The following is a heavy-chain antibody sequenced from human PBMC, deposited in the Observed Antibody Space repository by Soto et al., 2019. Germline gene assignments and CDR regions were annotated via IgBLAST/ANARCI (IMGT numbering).Heavy chain of an antibody. CDR3: AKDVSPQTSSSGYSVDY. CDR1: GFTFSSYA. J-gene: IGHJ4*02. D-gene: IGHD3-22*01. CDR2: ISGSGGST. V-gene: IGHV3-23*01. Sequence: GGSLRLSCAASGFTFSSYAMSWVRQAPGKGLEWVSAISGSGGSTYYANSVKGRFTISRDNSKNTLYLQMNSLRAEDTAVYYCAKDVSPQTSSSGYSVDYWGQGTLVTVSS.